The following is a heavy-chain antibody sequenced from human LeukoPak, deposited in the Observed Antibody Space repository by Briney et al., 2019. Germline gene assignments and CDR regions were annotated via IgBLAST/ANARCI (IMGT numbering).Heavy chain of an antibody. Sequence: PGGSLRLSCAASGFTFSSYAMYLVRQAPGKGLQWVSTISDSGGTSYYADSVKGRFTISRDNSKNTLFLQMNSLRAEDTAMYYCAKSYSSGRTYWGQGTLVTVSS. CDR1: GFTFSSYA. V-gene: IGHV3-23*01. CDR3: AKSYSSGRTY. CDR2: ISDSGGTS. D-gene: IGHD3-10*01. J-gene: IGHJ4*02.